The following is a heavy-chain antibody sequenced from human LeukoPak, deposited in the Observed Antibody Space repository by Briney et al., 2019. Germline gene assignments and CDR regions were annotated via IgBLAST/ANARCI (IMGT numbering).Heavy chain of an antibody. CDR1: GGSISSGGYS. Sequence: PSETLSLTCAVSGGSISSGGYSWSWIRQPPGKGLEWIGYIYHSGSTYYHPSLKSRVTISVDRSKNQFSLKLSAVTAADAAVYYCARGGYDSSGYYAPYFDYWGQGTLVTVSS. D-gene: IGHD3-22*01. J-gene: IGHJ4*02. CDR2: IYHSGST. CDR3: ARGGYDSSGYYAPYFDY. V-gene: IGHV4-30-2*01.